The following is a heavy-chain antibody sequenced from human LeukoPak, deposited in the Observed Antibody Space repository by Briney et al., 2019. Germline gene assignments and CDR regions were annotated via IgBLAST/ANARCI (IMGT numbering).Heavy chain of an antibody. V-gene: IGHV1-69*05. J-gene: IGHJ6*03. CDR2: IIPIFGTA. CDR3: ARDLTYYVFWRGNRAYYMDV. Sequence: ASVKVSCKASGGTFSSYAISWVRQAPGQGLEWMGGIIPIFGTANYAQKFQGRVTITTDESTSTAYMELSSLRSEDTAVYYCARDLTYYVFWRGNRAYYMDVWAKGPRSPSP. D-gene: IGHD3-3*01. CDR1: GGTFSSYA.